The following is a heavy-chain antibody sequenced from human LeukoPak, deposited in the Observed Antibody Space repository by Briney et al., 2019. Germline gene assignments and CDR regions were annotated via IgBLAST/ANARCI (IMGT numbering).Heavy chain of an antibody. D-gene: IGHD2-15*01. Sequence: SETLSLTCTVSGVSINTYFWSWIRQPPGKGLEYIGYIYYSGSTSYNPSLKSRVTISVDTSKNQFSLKLSSVTAADTAVYYCARAPVGYCSGGTCKRYFDYWGQGTLVTVSS. CDR1: GVSINTYF. CDR3: ARAPVGYCSGGTCKRYFDY. J-gene: IGHJ4*02. V-gene: IGHV4-59*08. CDR2: IYYSGST.